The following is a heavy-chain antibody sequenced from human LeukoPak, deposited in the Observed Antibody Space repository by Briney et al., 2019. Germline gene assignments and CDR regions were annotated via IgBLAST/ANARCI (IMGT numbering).Heavy chain of an antibody. D-gene: IGHD3-22*01. Sequence: GGSLRLSCAASGFTFSSYAMSWVRQAPGKGLEWVSAISGSGGSTYYADSVKGRFTISRDNSKNTLYLQMNSLRAEDTAVYYCAKDPYYYDSSGYYSGAFDIWGQGTMVTVSS. CDR1: GFTFSSYA. CDR3: AKDPYYYDSSGYYSGAFDI. CDR2: ISGSGGST. V-gene: IGHV3-23*01. J-gene: IGHJ3*02.